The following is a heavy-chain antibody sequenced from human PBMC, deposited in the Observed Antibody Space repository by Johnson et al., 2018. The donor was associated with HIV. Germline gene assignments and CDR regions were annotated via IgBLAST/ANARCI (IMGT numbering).Heavy chain of an antibody. CDR3: ARGMSSGPGAGGDAFDI. J-gene: IGHJ3*02. CDR1: GFTFSSYA. CDR2: ISYDGSNK. Sequence: QEQLVESGGGVVQPGRSLRLSCAASGFTFSSYAMHWVRQAPGKGLEWVAVISYDGSNKYYADSVKGRFTISRDNSKNTLYLQMNSLSAEDTAVYYCARGMSSGPGAGGDAFDIWGQGTMVTVSS. D-gene: IGHD3-22*01. V-gene: IGHV3-30-3*01.